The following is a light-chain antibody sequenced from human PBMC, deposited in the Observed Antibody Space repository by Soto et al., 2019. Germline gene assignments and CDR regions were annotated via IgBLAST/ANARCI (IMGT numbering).Light chain of an antibody. CDR2: DAS. Sequence: DIQMTQSPSSVSASVGDRVTITCRASQGIGTGLGWYQQKPGKAPKLLIYDASNLQSGVPSRFSGSGSGTEFTLTINSLQAEDFATYYCLQAYNYPWTFGQGTKV. CDR3: LQAYNYPWT. J-gene: IGKJ1*01. CDR1: QGIGTG. V-gene: IGKV1-12*01.